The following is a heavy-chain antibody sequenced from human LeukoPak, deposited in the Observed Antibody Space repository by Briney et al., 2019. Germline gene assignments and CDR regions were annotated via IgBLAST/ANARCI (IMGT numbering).Heavy chain of an antibody. CDR1: GYTFTDYY. CDR2: VDPEDGET. Sequence: ASVKISSKVSGYTFTDYYMHWVQQAPGKGLEWMGLVDPEDGETIYAEKFQGRVTITADTSTDTAYMELSSLRSEDTAVYYCAIPAGRGAHTRDYWGQGTLVTVSS. CDR3: AIPAGRGAHTRDY. V-gene: IGHV1-69-2*01. J-gene: IGHJ4*02. D-gene: IGHD1-26*01.